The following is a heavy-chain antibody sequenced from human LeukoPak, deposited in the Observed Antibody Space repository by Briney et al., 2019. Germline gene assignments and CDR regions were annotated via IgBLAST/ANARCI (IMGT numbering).Heavy chain of an antibody. CDR2: INPSSGGT. D-gene: IGHD3-16*01. V-gene: IGHV1-2*02. CDR3: ARGGGPLY. CDR1: GYTFTSHS. J-gene: IGHJ4*02. Sequence: VSVKVSCKASGYTFTSHSISWVRQAPGQGLEWMGWINPSSGGTEYAQRFQGRVTMTRDTSISTAYMEVSRLTSDDTAVYYCARGGGPLYWGQGTLVTVSS.